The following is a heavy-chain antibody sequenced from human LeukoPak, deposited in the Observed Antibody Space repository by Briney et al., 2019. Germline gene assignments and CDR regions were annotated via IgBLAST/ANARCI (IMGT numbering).Heavy chain of an antibody. V-gene: IGHV4-34*01. J-gene: IGHJ4*02. D-gene: IGHD6-13*01. CDR2: INQSGAT. CDR3: ARPRYSSSWYFDS. CDR1: GGSFSDSY. Sequence: SETLSLTCAVYGGSFSDSYWSWIRQTPGKGLEWIGEINQSGATNYSPSLKSRLAMSVDTSKNQFSLRLTSVTAADTAVYFCARPRYSSSWYFDSWGRGTRVTVSS.